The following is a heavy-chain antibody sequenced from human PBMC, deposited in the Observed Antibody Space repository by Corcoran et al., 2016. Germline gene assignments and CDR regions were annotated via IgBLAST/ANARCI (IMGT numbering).Heavy chain of an antibody. Sequence: QITLKESGPTLVKPTQTLTLTCTFSGFSLSTSGVGVGWIRQPPGKALEWLALIYWNDDERYSPSLKSRLTNTKDTSKNQVVLTMTNMDPVDTATYYCTHTTGIAAAGLTGDFDYCGQGTLVTVSS. V-gene: IGHV2-5*01. CDR1: GFSLSTSGVG. D-gene: IGHD6-13*01. CDR2: IYWNDDE. CDR3: THTTGIAAAGLTGDFDY. J-gene: IGHJ4*02.